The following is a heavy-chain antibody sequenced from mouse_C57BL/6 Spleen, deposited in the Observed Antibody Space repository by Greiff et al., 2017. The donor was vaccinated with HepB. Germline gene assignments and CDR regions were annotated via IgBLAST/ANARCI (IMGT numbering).Heavy chain of an antibody. J-gene: IGHJ1*03. CDR1: GYSITSGYY. V-gene: IGHV3-6*01. CDR2: ISYDGSN. Sequence: EVQLQESGPGLVKPSQSLSLTCSVTGYSITSGYYWNWIRQFPGNKLEWMGYISYDGSNNYNPSLKNRISITRDTSKNQFFLKLNSVTTEDTATYYCARGWDGGYFDVWGTGTTVTVSS. D-gene: IGHD4-1*01. CDR3: ARGWDGGYFDV.